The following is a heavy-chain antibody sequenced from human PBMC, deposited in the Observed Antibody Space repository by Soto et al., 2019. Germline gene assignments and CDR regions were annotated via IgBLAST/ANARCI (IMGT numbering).Heavy chain of an antibody. CDR3: ARASSTRGYSYGYWFDP. CDR2: IYYSGST. V-gene: IGHV4-31*03. Sequence: SETLSLTCTVSGGSIISGGYYWSWIRQHPGKGLEWIGYIYYSGSTYSNPSLKSRVTISVDTSKNQFSLKLSSVTAADTAVYYCARASSTRGYSYGYWFDPWGQGTLVTVSS. D-gene: IGHD5-18*01. CDR1: GGSIISGGYY. J-gene: IGHJ5*02.